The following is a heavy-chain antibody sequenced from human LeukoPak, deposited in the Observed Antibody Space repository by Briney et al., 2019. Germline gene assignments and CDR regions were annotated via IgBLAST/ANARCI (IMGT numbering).Heavy chain of an antibody. CDR1: GFTFSRYW. D-gene: IGHD5-12*01. J-gene: IGHJ4*02. V-gene: IGHV3-7*01. CDR2: IKQDGSEK. Sequence: GGSLRLSCAASGFTFSRYWMSWVRQAPGKGLEWVANIKQDGSEKYYVDSVKGRFTISRDNAKNSLYLRMNSLRAEDTAVSYCARDGYSGYDSTDYWGQGTLVTVSS. CDR3: ARDGYSGYDSTDY.